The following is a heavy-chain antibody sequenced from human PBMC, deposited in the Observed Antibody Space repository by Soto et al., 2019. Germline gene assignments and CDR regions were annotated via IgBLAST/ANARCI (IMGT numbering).Heavy chain of an antibody. D-gene: IGHD2-21*01. CDR2: ISGSGGST. V-gene: IGHV3-23*01. Sequence: GGSLRLSCAASGFTFSSYAMSWVRQAPGKGLEWVSAISGSGGSTYYADSVKGRFTISRDNSKNTLYLQMNSLRAEDTAVYYCAKFVVLAKDGYYDAFDIWGQGTMVTVSS. J-gene: IGHJ3*02. CDR1: GFTFSSYA. CDR3: AKFVVLAKDGYYDAFDI.